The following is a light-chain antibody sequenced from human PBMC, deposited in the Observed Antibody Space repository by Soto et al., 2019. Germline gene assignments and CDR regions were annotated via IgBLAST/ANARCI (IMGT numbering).Light chain of an antibody. V-gene: IGKV3-15*01. CDR3: QQYSDWPPLFT. CDR2: GAS. Sequence: EIVMTQSPATLSVSPGERATLSCRASQRISYNLAWYHQKPGQAPRLLIYGASTRATGIPARFSGSGSGTEFTLTISSLQPEDFAVYYCQQYSDWPPLFTFGPGTTVDIK. J-gene: IGKJ3*01. CDR1: QRISYN.